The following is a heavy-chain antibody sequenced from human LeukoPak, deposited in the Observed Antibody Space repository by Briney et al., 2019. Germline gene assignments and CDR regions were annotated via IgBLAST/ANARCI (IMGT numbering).Heavy chain of an antibody. J-gene: IGHJ5*02. CDR1: GGSISSSSYY. V-gene: IGHV4-39*01. CDR3: ARLGGGGIAALMDNWFDP. D-gene: IGHD6-13*01. CDR2: IYYSGST. Sequence: PSETLSLTXTVSGGSISSSSYYWGWIRQPPGKGLEWIGSIYYSGSTYYNPSLKSRVTISVDTSKNQFSLKLSSVTAADTAVYYCARLGGGGIAALMDNWFDPWGQGTRVTVSS.